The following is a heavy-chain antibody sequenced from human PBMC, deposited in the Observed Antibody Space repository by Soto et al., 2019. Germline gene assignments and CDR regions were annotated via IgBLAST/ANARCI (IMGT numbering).Heavy chain of an antibody. J-gene: IGHJ5*02. CDR1: GYSFPDYW. Sequence: GESLKSYCKGLGYSFPDYWIAWVRQMPGKGLEYMGIIYPGDSDTRYSPSFHGQVTISADKSISTAYLQWNSLAASDTAMYYCARHGEDCQTQLRVNWFDPWGQGPLVPVSS. D-gene: IGHD2-21*01. CDR2: IYPGDSDT. CDR3: ARHGEDCQTQLRVNWFDP. V-gene: IGHV5-51*01.